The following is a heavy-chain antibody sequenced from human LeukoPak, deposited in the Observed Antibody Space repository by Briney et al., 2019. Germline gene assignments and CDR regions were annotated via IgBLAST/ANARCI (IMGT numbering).Heavy chain of an antibody. J-gene: IGHJ4*02. D-gene: IGHD3-22*01. Sequence: PGGSLKLSCATSGFTLSTYWKHWVPPVPGKGLVWVSHNNRDGSGTSYADSVKGRFPISRDNAKNTMYLQLNRLTVEDTAVYYCARPPAYDSRNYYFAYWGQGILVIVSS. V-gene: IGHV3-74*01. CDR2: NNRDGSGT. CDR3: ARPPAYDSRNYYFAY. CDR1: GFTLSTYW.